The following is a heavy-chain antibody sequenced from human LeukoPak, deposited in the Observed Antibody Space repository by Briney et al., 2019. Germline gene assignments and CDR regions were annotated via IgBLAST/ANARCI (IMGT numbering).Heavy chain of an antibody. CDR2: INPNSGGT. V-gene: IGHV1-2*02. D-gene: IGHD4-17*01. CDR3: ARWVDYGDYYYYYYMDV. Sequence: ASVKVSCKASGYTFTSYGITWVRQAPGQGLEWMGWINPNSGGTNYAQKFQGRVTMTRDTSISTAYMELSRLRSDDTAVYYCARWVDYGDYYYYYYMDVWGKGTTVTVSS. CDR1: GYTFTSYG. J-gene: IGHJ6*03.